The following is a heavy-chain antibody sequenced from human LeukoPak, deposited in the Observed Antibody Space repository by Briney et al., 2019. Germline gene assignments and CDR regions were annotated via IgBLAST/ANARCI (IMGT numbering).Heavy chain of an antibody. Sequence: ASVKVSCKVSGYTLTELSMHWVRQAPGKGLEWMGGFDPEDGETIYAQKFQGRVTMTEDTSTDTAYMELSSLRSEDTAVYYCATGDDMVRGVIIDKPHRSFDYWGQGTLVTVSS. CDR1: GYTLTELS. V-gene: IGHV1-24*01. D-gene: IGHD3-10*01. CDR3: ATGDDMVRGVIIDKPHRSFDY. J-gene: IGHJ4*02. CDR2: FDPEDGET.